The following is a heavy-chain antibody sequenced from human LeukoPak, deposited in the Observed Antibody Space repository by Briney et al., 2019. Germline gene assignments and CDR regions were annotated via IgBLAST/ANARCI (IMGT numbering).Heavy chain of an antibody. D-gene: IGHD6-19*01. Sequence: GGSLRLSCAASGFTFDDYAMHWVRQAPGKGLEWVSGISWNSGSIGYADSVKGRFTISRDNAKNSLYLQMNSLRAEDTALYYCAKDTSGSFDYWGQGTLVTVSS. CDR1: GFTFDDYA. J-gene: IGHJ4*02. V-gene: IGHV3-9*01. CDR2: ISWNSGSI. CDR3: AKDTSGSFDY.